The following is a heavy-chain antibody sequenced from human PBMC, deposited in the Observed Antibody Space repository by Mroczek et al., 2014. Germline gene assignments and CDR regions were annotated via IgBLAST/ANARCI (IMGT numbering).Heavy chain of an antibody. CDR2: ISYDGSNK. Sequence: QVQLQESGGGVVQPGRSLRLSCAASGFTFSSYGMHWVRQAPGKGLEWVAVISYDGSNKYYADSVKGRFTISRDNSKNTLYLQMNSLRAEDTAVYYCSTSGYAFGYYYYMDVVGTKGPRSPSP. D-gene: IGHD5-12*01. CDR3: STSGYAFGYYYYMDV. V-gene: IGHV3-30*03. J-gene: IGHJ6*03. CDR1: GFTFSSYG.